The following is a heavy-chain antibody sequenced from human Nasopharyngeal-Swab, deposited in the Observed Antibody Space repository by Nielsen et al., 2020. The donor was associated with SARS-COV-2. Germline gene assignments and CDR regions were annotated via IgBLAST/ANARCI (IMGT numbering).Heavy chain of an antibody. Sequence: WIRQPPGKGLEWVSAISGSGGGTYYADSVKGRFTISRDNSKNTLYLQMNSLRAEDTAVYYCAGSGWRPFDYWGQGTLVTVSS. V-gene: IGHV3-23*01. CDR3: AGSGWRPFDY. D-gene: IGHD6-19*01. CDR2: ISGSGGGT. J-gene: IGHJ4*02.